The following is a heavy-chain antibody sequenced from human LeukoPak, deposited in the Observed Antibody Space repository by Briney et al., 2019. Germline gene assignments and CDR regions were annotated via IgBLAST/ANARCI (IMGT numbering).Heavy chain of an antibody. D-gene: IGHD1-14*01. Sequence: GGSLRLSCAVSGFTFSKFWMSWVRQAPGKGLEWVANIKEDGSEKYYVDSVKGRFTISRDNAKNPLFLQMNSLRNEDTAVYYCVRDAVTAYWGQGTLVTVSS. J-gene: IGHJ4*02. CDR1: GFTFSKFW. V-gene: IGHV3-7*01. CDR3: VRDAVTAY. CDR2: IKEDGSEK.